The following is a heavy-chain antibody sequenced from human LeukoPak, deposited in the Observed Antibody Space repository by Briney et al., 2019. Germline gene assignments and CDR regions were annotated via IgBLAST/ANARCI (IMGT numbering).Heavy chain of an antibody. D-gene: IGHD2-15*01. CDR2: INHSGST. CDR3: ARGGVVVAATYFDY. V-gene: IGHV4-34*01. CDR1: GGSFSGYY. Sequence: SETLSLTCAVYGGSFSGYYWSWIRQPPGKGLEWIGEINHSGSTNYNPSLKSRVTIPVDTSKNQFSLKLSSVTAADTAVYYCARGGVVVAATYFDYWGQGTLVTVSS. J-gene: IGHJ4*02.